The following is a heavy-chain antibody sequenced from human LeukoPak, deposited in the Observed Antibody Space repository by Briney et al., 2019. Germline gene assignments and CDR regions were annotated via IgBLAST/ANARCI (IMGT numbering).Heavy chain of an antibody. Sequence: GGSLRLSCALSGFTFSACELTWVRQAPGKGLEWVSYISRSGSTRYYADSVKGRFTISRDNAKDSLYLQMNSLRAEDTAVYYCARVATMVRVPLDALDIWGQGTMVSVSS. D-gene: IGHD3-10*01. CDR2: ISRSGSTR. CDR3: ARVATMVRVPLDALDI. V-gene: IGHV3-48*03. J-gene: IGHJ3*02. CDR1: GFTFSACE.